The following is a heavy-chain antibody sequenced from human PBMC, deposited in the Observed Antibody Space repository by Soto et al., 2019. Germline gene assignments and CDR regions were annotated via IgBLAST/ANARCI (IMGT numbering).Heavy chain of an antibody. J-gene: IGHJ4*02. CDR2: ISWNSGSI. CDR1: GFTFDDYA. V-gene: IGHV3-9*01. Sequence: EVQLVESGGGLVQPGRSLRLSCAASGFTFDDYAMHWVRQAPGKGLEWVSGISWNSGSIGYADSVKGRFTISRDNAKNSLHLQMNSLRSEDTALYSCAKDMSSGYCSSNSCNRGPFDYWGQGTLVTVSS. CDR3: AKDMSSGYCSSNSCNRGPFDY. D-gene: IGHD2-2*01.